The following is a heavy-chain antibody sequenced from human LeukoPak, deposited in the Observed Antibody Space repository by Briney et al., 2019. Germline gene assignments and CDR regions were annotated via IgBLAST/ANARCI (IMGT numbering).Heavy chain of an antibody. D-gene: IGHD6-19*01. V-gene: IGHV4-59*08. CDR2: IYYSGST. CDR1: GGSISSYY. CDR3: ARQGIAVAGNAVFDY. J-gene: IGHJ4*02. Sequence: SETLSLTCTVSGGSISSYYWSWIRQPPGKGLEWIGYIYYSGSTNYNPSHKSRVTISVDTSKNQFSLKLSSVTAADTAVYYCARQGIAVAGNAVFDYWGQGTLVTVSS.